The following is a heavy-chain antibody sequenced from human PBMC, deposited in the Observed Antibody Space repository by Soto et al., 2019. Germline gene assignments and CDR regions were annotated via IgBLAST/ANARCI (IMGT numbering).Heavy chain of an antibody. D-gene: IGHD7-27*01. J-gene: IGHJ6*02. CDR3: ARGDANDYYYYGMDV. CDR1: DGSIGGYY. V-gene: IGHV4-34*01. Sequence: PSETLSLTCAVYDGSIGGYYWSRISKTPGKGLEWIGEINHSGSTNYNPSLKSRVTISVDTSKNQFSLKPSSVTAADTAVYYCARGDANDYYYYGMDVWGQGTTVTVSS. CDR2: INHSGST.